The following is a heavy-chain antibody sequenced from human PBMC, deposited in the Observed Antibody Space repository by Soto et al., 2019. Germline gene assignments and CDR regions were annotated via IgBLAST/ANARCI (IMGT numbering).Heavy chain of an antibody. Sequence: QLQLQESGPGLVKPSETLSLTCTVSGGSISSSSYYWGWIRQPPGKGLEWIGSIYYSGSTYYNPSLKSRVTISVDTSKNQFSLKLSSVTAADTAVYYCARRSNRVQFDRWGQGTLVTVSS. CDR1: GGSISSSSYY. J-gene: IGHJ5*02. CDR2: IYYSGST. CDR3: ARRSNRVQFDR. V-gene: IGHV4-39*01.